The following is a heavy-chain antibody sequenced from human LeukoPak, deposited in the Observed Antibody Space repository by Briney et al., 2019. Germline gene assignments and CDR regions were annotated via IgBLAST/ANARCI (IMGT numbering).Heavy chain of an antibody. V-gene: IGHV3-23*01. Sequence: RGSLRLSCADSGFTLSRYAICWVRHAPGKGLEWVSAIRGSGGKTYYADSLRGRFTNSRDKSKNTLYLQINSLRAEDTAVYYCAKGDSSRWYEANWFDPWGQGTLVTVSS. CDR1: GFTLSRYA. J-gene: IGHJ5*02. CDR3: AKGDSSRWYEANWFDP. CDR2: IRGSGGKT. D-gene: IGHD6-13*01.